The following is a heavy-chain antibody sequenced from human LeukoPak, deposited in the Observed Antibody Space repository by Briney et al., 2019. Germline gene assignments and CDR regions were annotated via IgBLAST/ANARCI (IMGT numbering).Heavy chain of an antibody. CDR1: GYTFTSYG. J-gene: IGHJ4*02. V-gene: IGHV1-8*03. CDR3: ARGRGSSWPGNY. Sequence: ASVKVSCKASGYTFTSYGINWVRQATGQGLEWMGWMNPNSGNTGYAQKFQGRVTITRNTSISTAYMELSSLRSEDTAVYYCARGRGSSWPGNYWGQGTLVTVSS. D-gene: IGHD6-13*01. CDR2: MNPNSGNT.